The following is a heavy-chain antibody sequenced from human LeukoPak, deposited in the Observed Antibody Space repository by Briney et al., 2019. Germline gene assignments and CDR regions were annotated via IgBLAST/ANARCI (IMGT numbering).Heavy chain of an antibody. CDR1: GFTFSSYW. V-gene: IGHV3-53*01. D-gene: IGHD2-2*01. CDR2: IYSGGST. J-gene: IGHJ5*02. Sequence: GGSLRLSCAASGFTFSSYWMHWVRQAPGKGLEWVSVIYSGGSTYYADSVKGRFTISRDNSKNTLYLQMNSLRAEDTAVYYCSRTSQTGNWFDPWGQGTLVTVSS. CDR3: SRTSQTGNWFDP.